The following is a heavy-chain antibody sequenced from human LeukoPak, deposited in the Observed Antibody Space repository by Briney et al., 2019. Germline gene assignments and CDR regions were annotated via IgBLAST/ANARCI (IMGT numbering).Heavy chain of an antibody. J-gene: IGHJ3*02. Sequence: GGSLRLSCAASGFTFNKYWMTWVRQAPGKGLEWVATIKTDGSQKYYVDSVKGRCTISRDGSKNTLYLQVNSLRVEDTAVYYCARGLFLSGYLDAFDIWGQGTVVTVSS. V-gene: IGHV3-7*03. D-gene: IGHD3-22*01. CDR1: GFTFNKYW. CDR2: IKTDGSQK. CDR3: ARGLFLSGYLDAFDI.